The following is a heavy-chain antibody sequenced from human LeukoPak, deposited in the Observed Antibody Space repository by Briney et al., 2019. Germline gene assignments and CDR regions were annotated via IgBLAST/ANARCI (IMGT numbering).Heavy chain of an antibody. Sequence: GGSLRLSCAASGFTFSSYEMNWVRQAPGKGLEWVSYISSSGSTIYYADSVKGRFTISRDNAKNSLYLQMNSLRAEDTAVYYCARGPEVVAAPALSGYYMDVWGKGTTVTVSS. V-gene: IGHV3-48*03. CDR3: ARGPEVVAAPALSGYYMDV. D-gene: IGHD2-15*01. J-gene: IGHJ6*03. CDR1: GFTFSSYE. CDR2: ISSSGSTI.